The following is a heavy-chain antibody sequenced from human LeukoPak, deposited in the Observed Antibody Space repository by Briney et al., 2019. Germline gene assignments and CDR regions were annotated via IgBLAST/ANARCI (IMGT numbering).Heavy chain of an antibody. D-gene: IGHD3-9*01. CDR3: ARMPDILTGLDS. CDR1: NDSISNDNYY. J-gene: IGHJ4*02. Sequence: SQTLSLTCTVSNDSISNDNYYWNWIRQPPGKGLEWIAYIYYSGSTNYNPSLKSRVTISLDTSKNQFSLKLSSVTTADTAVYYCARMPDILTGLDSWGQGTLVTVSS. V-gene: IGHV4-61*01. CDR2: IYYSGST.